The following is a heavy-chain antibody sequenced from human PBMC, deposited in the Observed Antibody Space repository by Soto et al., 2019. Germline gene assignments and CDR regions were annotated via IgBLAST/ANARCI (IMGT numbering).Heavy chain of an antibody. V-gene: IGHV4-59*08. D-gene: IGHD2-15*01. CDR3: ASHLGYCSGGSCYSEFHY. Sequence: QVQLQESGPGLVKPSETLSLTCTVSGGSISSYYWSWIRQPPGKGREWIGYIYYSGSTNYNPSLKSRVTISVDTSKNQFSLKLSSVTAADTAVYYCASHLGYCSGGSCYSEFHYWGQGTLVTVSS. CDR2: IYYSGST. CDR1: GGSISSYY. J-gene: IGHJ4*02.